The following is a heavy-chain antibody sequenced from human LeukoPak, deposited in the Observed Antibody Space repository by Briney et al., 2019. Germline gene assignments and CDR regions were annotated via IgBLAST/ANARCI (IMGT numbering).Heavy chain of an antibody. D-gene: IGHD6-13*01. CDR3: TTTGYSSSWYHWDFDY. J-gene: IGHJ4*02. V-gene: IGHV3-15*01. CDR2: IKSKTDGGTT. Sequence: GGSLRLSCAASGFTFSNSWMSWVRQAPGKGLEWVGRIKSKTDGGTTDYAAPVKGRFTISRDDSKNTLYLQMNSLKTEDTAVYYCTTTGYSSSWYHWDFDYWGQGTLVTVSS. CDR1: GFTFSNSW.